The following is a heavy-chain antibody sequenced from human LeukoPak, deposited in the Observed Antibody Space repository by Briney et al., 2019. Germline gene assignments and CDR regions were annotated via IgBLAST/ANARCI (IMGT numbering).Heavy chain of an antibody. CDR3: IRGRVHLDY. V-gene: IGHV3-49*04. CDR1: GFTFSSYW. CDR2: IRSKAYGGTI. Sequence: GGSLRLSCAASGFTFSSYWMTWVRQAPGKGLEWVGFIRSKAYGGTIEYAASVKGRFTISRDDSKSSAYVQMNSLKTEDTAVYYCIRGRVHLDYWGQGTLVTVSS. J-gene: IGHJ4*02.